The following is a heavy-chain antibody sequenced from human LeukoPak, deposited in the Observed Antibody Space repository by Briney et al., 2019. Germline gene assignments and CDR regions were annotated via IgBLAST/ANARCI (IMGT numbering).Heavy chain of an antibody. CDR1: GFTFSSYW. D-gene: IGHD2/OR15-2a*01. CDR2: IASDGSST. Sequence: GGSLRLSCAASGFTFSSYWMNWVRQAPGKGLVWVSRIASDGSSTTYADSVKGRFSISRDNAKNTLYLQMNSLRVEDTAVYYCANTRDYFDYWGQGTLVTVSS. J-gene: IGHJ4*02. CDR3: ANTRDYFDY. V-gene: IGHV3-74*01.